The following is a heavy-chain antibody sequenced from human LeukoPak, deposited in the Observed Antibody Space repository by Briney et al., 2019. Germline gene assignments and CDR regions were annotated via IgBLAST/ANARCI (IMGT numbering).Heavy chain of an antibody. V-gene: IGHV3-33*01. CDR1: GFTFSSYG. CDR2: IWYDGSNK. Sequence: GGSLRLSCAASGFTFSSYGMNWVRQAPGKGLEWVAVIWYDGSNKYYGDSVKGRFTTSRDNSKNTVSLQMNSRRVEDTAVYYCARLGSSWSFDYWGQGTLVTVSS. CDR3: ARLGSSWSFDY. J-gene: IGHJ4*02. D-gene: IGHD6-13*01.